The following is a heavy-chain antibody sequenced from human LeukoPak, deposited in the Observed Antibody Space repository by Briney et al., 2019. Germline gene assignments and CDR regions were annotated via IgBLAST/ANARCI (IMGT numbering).Heavy chain of an antibody. J-gene: IGHJ4*02. V-gene: IGHV3-15*01. CDR3: TTDSGVAVAGRLLLLIDY. Sequence: AGGSLRLSCAASGFTFSNAWMSWVRQAPGKGLEWVGRIKSKTDGGTTDYAAPVKGRFTISRDDSKNTLYLQMNSLKTEDTAVYYCTTDSGVAVAGRLLLLIDYWGQGTLVTVSS. CDR1: GFTFSNAW. CDR2: IKSKTDGGTT. D-gene: IGHD6-19*01.